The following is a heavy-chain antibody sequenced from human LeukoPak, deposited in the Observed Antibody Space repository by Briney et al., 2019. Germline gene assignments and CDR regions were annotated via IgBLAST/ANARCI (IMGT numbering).Heavy chain of an antibody. CDR3: ARAYGSGTHFDY. V-gene: IGHV4-31*03. J-gene: IGHJ4*02. CDR2: IYNSGST. CDR1: GGSISSGGYY. D-gene: IGHD3-10*01. Sequence: SQTLSLTCTVSGGSISSGGYYWSWIPHHPGKGREWIGYIYNSGSTYYNPSLKSRVTISVDTSKNQFSLKLSSVTAADTAVYYCARAYGSGTHFDYWGQGTLVTVSS.